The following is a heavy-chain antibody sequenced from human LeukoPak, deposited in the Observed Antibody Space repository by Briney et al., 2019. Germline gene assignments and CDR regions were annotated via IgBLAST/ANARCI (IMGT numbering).Heavy chain of an antibody. CDR3: AKGVLRYFDWLAFFDY. J-gene: IGHJ4*02. D-gene: IGHD3-9*01. Sequence: PGGSLRLSRAASGFTFSSYAMSWVRQAPGKGLEWVSAISGSGGSTYYADSVKGRFTISRDNSKNTLYLQMNSLRAEDTAVYYCAKGVLRYFDWLAFFDYWGQGTLVTVSS. V-gene: IGHV3-23*01. CDR2: ISGSGGST. CDR1: GFTFSSYA.